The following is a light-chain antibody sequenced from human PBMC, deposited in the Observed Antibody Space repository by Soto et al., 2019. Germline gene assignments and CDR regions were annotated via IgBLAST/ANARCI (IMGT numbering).Light chain of an antibody. CDR2: DVT. V-gene: IGLV2-8*01. CDR3: ISYAGSSIWV. J-gene: IGLJ3*02. CDR1: SSDVGAYNY. Sequence: QSVLTQPPSASGSPGQSVTMSCTGTSSDVGAYNYVSWYQQHPGKAPKLMIYDVTKRPSGVPDRFSGSKSGNTASLTVSVLQAEDEADYYCISYAGSSIWVFGGGTKLPVL.